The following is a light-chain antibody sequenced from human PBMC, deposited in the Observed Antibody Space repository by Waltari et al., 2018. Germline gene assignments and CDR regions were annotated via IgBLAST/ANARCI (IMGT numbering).Light chain of an antibody. CDR2: DVD. CDR1: RSDVGGYDY. V-gene: IGLV2-11*01. Sequence: QSALTQPRQVPGSPGQSVTLSCTGTRSDVGGYDYVSWYQQHPGKTPKLIVSDVDKRRSGVSDRFSGSESGNTASLTISRLQIDDEATYYCCSFAGNYTLLFGGGTNLTVL. CDR3: CSFAGNYTLL. J-gene: IGLJ2*01.